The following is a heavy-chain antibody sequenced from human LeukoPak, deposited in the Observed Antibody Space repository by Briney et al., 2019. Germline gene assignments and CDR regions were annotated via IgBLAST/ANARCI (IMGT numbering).Heavy chain of an antibody. J-gene: IGHJ5*02. CDR1: GGSISSYY. D-gene: IGHD5-18*01. CDR2: IYTSGST. V-gene: IGHV4-4*07. Sequence: SETLSLTCTVSGGSISSYYWSWIRQPAGKGLEWIGRIYTSGSTSYNPFLQSRVTMSVDTSKKQFSLRVSSVTAADTAVYYCARVDTSMDWFDPWGQGTLVTVSS. CDR3: ARVDTSMDWFDP.